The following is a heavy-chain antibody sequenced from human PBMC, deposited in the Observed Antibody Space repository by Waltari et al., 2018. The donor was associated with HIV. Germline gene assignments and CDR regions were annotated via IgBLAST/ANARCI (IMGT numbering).Heavy chain of an antibody. D-gene: IGHD2-15*01. CDR3: ARDRSEGGGYYYYGLDV. J-gene: IGHJ6*02. CDR2: IWYDGTNK. CDR1: GFTFCSYG. Sequence: QVQLVESGGGVVQPGRSLRLSCAASGFTFCSYGMHWVRQAPGKGLEWVAVIWYDGTNKYYADSVKGRFTISRDNSKNTLYLQMNSLRAEDTAVYYCARDRSEGGGYYYYGLDVWGQGTTVTVSS. V-gene: IGHV3-33*01.